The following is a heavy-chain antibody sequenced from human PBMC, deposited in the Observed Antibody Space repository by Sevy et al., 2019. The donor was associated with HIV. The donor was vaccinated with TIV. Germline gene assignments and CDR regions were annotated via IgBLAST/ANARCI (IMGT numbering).Heavy chain of an antibody. CDR3: ARGGPNQQQLDYFDY. D-gene: IGHD1-1*01. CDR1: GGSISTYY. CDR2: IYYSGNT. Sequence: SETLSLTCTVSGGSISTYYWNWIRQPPGKGLEWIGYIYYSGNTNYNPSLTSRVSMSVDTSKNHFSLKLSSVTAADTSMYYCARGGPNQQQLDYFDYWGQGTLVTVSS. J-gene: IGHJ4*02. V-gene: IGHV4-59*01.